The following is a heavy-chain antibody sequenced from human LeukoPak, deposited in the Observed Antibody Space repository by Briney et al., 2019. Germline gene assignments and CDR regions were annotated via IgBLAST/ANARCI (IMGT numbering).Heavy chain of an antibody. CDR1: GGSISSGSYY. Sequence: PSQTLSLTCTVSGGSISSGSYYWSWIRQPAGKGLEWIGRIYTSGSTNYNPSLKSRVTISVDTSKNQFSLKLSSVTAADTAVYYCARGDNWNDFDYWGQGTLVTVSS. CDR2: IYTSGST. V-gene: IGHV4-61*02. CDR3: ARGDNWNDFDY. J-gene: IGHJ4*02. D-gene: IGHD1-1*01.